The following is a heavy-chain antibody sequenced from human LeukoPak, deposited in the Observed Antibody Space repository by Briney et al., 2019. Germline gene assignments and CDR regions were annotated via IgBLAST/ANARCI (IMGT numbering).Heavy chain of an antibody. J-gene: IGHJ4*02. D-gene: IGHD6-13*01. V-gene: IGHV4-59*11. CDR2: IYHGGST. CDR1: GDSISSHY. Sequence: SETLSLTHTVSGDSISSHYCGSIRQPPGRGLEWNGYIYHGGSTNYNPSLKSRVTISVDTSKSQFSLKLSSVTAADTAVYYCATGYSSTWYYFDYWGQGTLVTVSS. CDR3: ATGYSSTWYYFDY.